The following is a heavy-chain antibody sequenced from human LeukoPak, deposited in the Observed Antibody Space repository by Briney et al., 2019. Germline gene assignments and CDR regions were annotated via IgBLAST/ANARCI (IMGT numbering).Heavy chain of an antibody. Sequence: GGSLRLSCAVSTFAVASNYMSWVRQTPGKGLVWVSDIYQGGSTYYSDSAKGRFTISRDISKNTLHLQMNNLRVDDTAVYYCARVRDVYNHVFENCGQGTLVTVS. CDR3: ARVRDVYNHVFEN. D-gene: IGHD5-24*01. J-gene: IGHJ4*02. CDR1: TFAVASNY. V-gene: IGHV3-53*01. CDR2: IYQGGST.